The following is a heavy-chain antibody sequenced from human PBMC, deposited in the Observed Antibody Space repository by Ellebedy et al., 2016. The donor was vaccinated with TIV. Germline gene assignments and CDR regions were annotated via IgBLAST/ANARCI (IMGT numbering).Heavy chain of an antibody. CDR2: IIPILGIG. Sequence: AASVKVSCKASGGTFSNYAISRVRQAPGQGLEWMGRIIPILGIGNYAQKFQGRVTITADKSTSTAYMELSSLKSEDTAVYYCARTAGKADDAFDIWGQGTMVTVSS. J-gene: IGHJ3*02. CDR1: GGTFSNYA. V-gene: IGHV1-69*04. CDR3: ARTAGKADDAFDI. D-gene: IGHD6-13*01.